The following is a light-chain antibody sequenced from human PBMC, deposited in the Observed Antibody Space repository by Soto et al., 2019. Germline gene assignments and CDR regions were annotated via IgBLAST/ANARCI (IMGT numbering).Light chain of an antibody. J-gene: IGLJ1*01. CDR3: SSYTRSSTYV. V-gene: IGLV2-18*02. CDR1: SSDIGSYNR. Sequence: QSVLTQPPSVSGSPGQSVTISCTGTSSDIGSYNRVSWYQQPPGTAPKLMVYEVSNRPSGVPDRFSGSKSGNTASLTISGLQAEDEADYYCSSYTRSSTYVFGTGTKATVL. CDR2: EVS.